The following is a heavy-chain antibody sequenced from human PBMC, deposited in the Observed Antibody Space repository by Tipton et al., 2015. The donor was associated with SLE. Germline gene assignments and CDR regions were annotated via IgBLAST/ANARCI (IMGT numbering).Heavy chain of an antibody. Sequence: LRLSCTASGGSISSYYWSWIRQPPGKGLEWIGYIYYSGSTNYNPSLKSRVTISVDTSKNQFSLKLSSVTAADTAVYYCASTADCYDSSAQGAFDIWGQWTMVPVSS. CDR1: GGSISSYY. D-gene: IGHD3-22*01. CDR2: IYYSGST. J-gene: IGHJ3*02. CDR3: ASTADCYDSSAQGAFDI. V-gene: IGHV4-59*01.